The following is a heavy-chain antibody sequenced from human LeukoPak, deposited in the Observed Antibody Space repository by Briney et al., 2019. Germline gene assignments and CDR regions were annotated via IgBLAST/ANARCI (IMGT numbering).Heavy chain of an antibody. D-gene: IGHD3-22*01. Sequence: GGSLRLSCAASGFTFSNVWMNWVRQGPGKGLEWVGRMKTKSDGGTTDFAAPVKGRFTISRDDSKNTLSLQKNSLKIEDTAVYYCTTEVRKGYYYDSSGSLSPDYCGQGTLVTVSS. CDR1: GFTFSNVW. CDR2: MKTKSDGGTT. V-gene: IGHV3-15*01. CDR3: TTEVRKGYYYDSSGSLSPDY. J-gene: IGHJ4*02.